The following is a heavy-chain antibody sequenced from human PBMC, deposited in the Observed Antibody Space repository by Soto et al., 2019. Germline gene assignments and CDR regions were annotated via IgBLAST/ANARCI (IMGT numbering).Heavy chain of an antibody. CDR2: IVPNFGTP. CDR3: ARGGYIDPSRHFDV. V-gene: IGHV1-69*13. J-gene: IGHJ3*01. CDR1: GDTFSRYT. Sequence: ASVKVSCKAPGDTFSRYTFNWVRQAPGQGLEWMGGIVPNFGTPNYAPTFQDRVAITADESTNTAYMEINGLTSEDTAIYYCARGGYIDPSRHFDVWGQGTLVTVSS. D-gene: IGHD5-18*01.